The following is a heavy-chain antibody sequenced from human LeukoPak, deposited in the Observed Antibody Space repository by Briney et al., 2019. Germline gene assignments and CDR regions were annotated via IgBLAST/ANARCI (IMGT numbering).Heavy chain of an antibody. CDR1: DGSINSYY. CDR3: AGGRSNYYGMDV. CDR2: IYYNGNT. Sequence: SETLSLTCSVSDGSINSYYWNWIRRPPGKGLEWIGYIYYNGNTNYSPSLKSRVTMSVDTSKDLFSLKVSSVTAADTAVYYCAGGRSNYYGMDVWGQGTTVTVSS. J-gene: IGHJ6*02. D-gene: IGHD1-26*01. V-gene: IGHV4-59*01.